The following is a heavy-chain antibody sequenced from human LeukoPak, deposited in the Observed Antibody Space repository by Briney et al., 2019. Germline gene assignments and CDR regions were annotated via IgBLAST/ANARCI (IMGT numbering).Heavy chain of an antibody. V-gene: IGHV1-3*01. CDR3: ARILGYCSSTSCYDWFDP. J-gene: IGHJ5*02. D-gene: IGHD2-2*01. CDR2: INAGNGNT. CDR1: GYTFTSYA. Sequence: GASVKVSCKASGYTFTSYAMHWVRQAPGQRLEWKGWINAGNGNTKYSQKFQGRVTITRDTSASTAYMELSSLRSEDTAVYYCARILGYCSSTSCYDWFDPWGQGTLVTVSS.